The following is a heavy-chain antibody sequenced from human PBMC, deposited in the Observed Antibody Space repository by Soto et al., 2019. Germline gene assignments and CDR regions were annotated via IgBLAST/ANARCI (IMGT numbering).Heavy chain of an antibody. D-gene: IGHD2-2*01. CDR1: GGSFSGYY. CDR3: ARGSRYCSSTSCHRLLDY. Sequence: SETLSLTCAVYGGSFSGYYWSWIRQPPGKGLEWIGEINHSGSTNYNPSLKSRVTISVDTSKNQFSLKLSSVTAADTAVYYCARGSRYCSSTSCHRLLDYWGQGTLVTVSS. V-gene: IGHV4-34*01. J-gene: IGHJ4*02. CDR2: INHSGST.